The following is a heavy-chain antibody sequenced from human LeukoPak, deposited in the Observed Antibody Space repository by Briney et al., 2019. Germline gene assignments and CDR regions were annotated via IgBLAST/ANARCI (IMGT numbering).Heavy chain of an antibody. D-gene: IGHD2-2*01. CDR3: ARERVVPAAMGINWFDP. V-gene: IGHV4-4*07. J-gene: IGHJ5*02. CDR2: IYTSGST. Sequence: NPSETLSLTCTVSGGSISSYYWSWIRQPAGKGLEWIGRIYTSGSTNYNPSLKSRVTMSVDTSKNQFSLKLSSVPAADTAVYYCARERVVPAAMGINWFDPWGQGTLVTVSS. CDR1: GGSISSYY.